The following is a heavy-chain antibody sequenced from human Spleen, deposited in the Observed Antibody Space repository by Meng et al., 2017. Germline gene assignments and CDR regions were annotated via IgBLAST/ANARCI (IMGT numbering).Heavy chain of an antibody. CDR1: GYTFTDYY. CDR3: AIPQDCSGGSCYLDY. Sequence: QGQLGQSGAEVKKPGASVKVSCKTSGYTFTDYYMHWVRQAPGQGLEWMGRINPNSGGTNYAQKFQGRVTMTRDTSITTAYMELSRLRSDDTAMYYCAIPQDCSGGSCYLDYWGQGTLVTVSS. CDR2: INPNSGGT. J-gene: IGHJ4*02. D-gene: IGHD2-15*01. V-gene: IGHV1-2*06.